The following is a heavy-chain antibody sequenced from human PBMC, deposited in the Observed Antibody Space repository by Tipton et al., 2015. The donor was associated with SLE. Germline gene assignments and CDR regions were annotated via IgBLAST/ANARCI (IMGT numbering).Heavy chain of an antibody. J-gene: IGHJ5*02. CDR2: INHSGST. V-gene: IGHV4-34*01. CDR1: GGSFSGYY. D-gene: IGHD6-19*01. CDR3: ARRRGSSGWSNNWVDP. Sequence: TLSLTCAVYGGSFSGYYWSWIRQPPGKGLEWIGEINHSGSTNYNPSLKSRVTISVDTSKNQFSLKLSSVTAADTAVYYCARRRGSSGWSNNWVDPWGQGTLVTVSS.